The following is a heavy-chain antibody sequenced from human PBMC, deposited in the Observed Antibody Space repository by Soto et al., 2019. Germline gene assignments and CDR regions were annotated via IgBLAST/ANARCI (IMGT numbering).Heavy chain of an antibody. V-gene: IGHV4-59*01. CDR1: GGSISSYY. Sequence: SETLSLTCTVSGGSISSYYWSWIRQPPGKGLEWIGYIYYSGSTNYNPSLKSRVTISVDTSKNQFSLKLSSVTAADTAVYYCARDRHITMVRGVPLNWFDPWGQGTLVTVSS. D-gene: IGHD3-10*01. CDR2: IYYSGST. J-gene: IGHJ5*02. CDR3: ARDRHITMVRGVPLNWFDP.